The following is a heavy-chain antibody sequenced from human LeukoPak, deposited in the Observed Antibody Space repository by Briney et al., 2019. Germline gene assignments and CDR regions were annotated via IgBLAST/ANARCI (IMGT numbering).Heavy chain of an antibody. D-gene: IGHD3-10*01. V-gene: IGHV4-34*01. CDR1: GGSFSGYY. Sequence: SETLSPTCAVYGGSFSGYYWSWIRQPLGKGLEWIGEINHSGSTNYNPSLKSRVTISVDTSKNQFSLKLSSVTAADTAVYYCARRIWCGEPLPAIPPFYYYYYYMDVWGKGTTVTISS. J-gene: IGHJ6*03. CDR3: ARRIWCGEPLPAIPPFYYYYYYMDV. CDR2: INHSGST.